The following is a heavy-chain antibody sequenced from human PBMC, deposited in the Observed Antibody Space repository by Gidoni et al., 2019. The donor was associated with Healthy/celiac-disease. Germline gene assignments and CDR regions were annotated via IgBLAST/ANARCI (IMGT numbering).Heavy chain of an antibody. Sequence: SYAMSWVRQAPGKGLEWVSAISGSGGSTYYADSVKGRFTISRDNSKNTLYLQMNSLRAEDTAVYYCAKDSSNYDYWGQGTLVTVSS. D-gene: IGHD4-4*01. CDR2: ISGSGGST. CDR1: SYA. CDR3: AKDSSNYDY. J-gene: IGHJ4*02. V-gene: IGHV3-23*01.